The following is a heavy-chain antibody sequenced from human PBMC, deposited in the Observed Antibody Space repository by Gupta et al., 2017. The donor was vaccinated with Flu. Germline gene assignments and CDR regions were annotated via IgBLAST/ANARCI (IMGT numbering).Heavy chain of an antibody. J-gene: IGHJ4*02. CDR1: GFTFDDYA. D-gene: IGHD5-24*01. V-gene: IGHV3-9*01. Sequence: EVQLVESGGGLVQPGRSLRLSCAASGFTFDDYAMHWVRLCPGKGLEWVSGMSWNSDTINYADSVKGRFTISRDNAKNSLFLQMNSLRTEDTALYYCAKGHFGYTYEYFDYWGQGTLVTVSS. CDR3: AKGHFGYTYEYFDY. CDR2: MSWNSDTI.